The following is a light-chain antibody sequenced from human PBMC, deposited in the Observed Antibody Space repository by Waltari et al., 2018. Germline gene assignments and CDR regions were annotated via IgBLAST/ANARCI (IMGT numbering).Light chain of an antibody. CDR3: ASFIDGRTFV. CDR2: YVT. J-gene: IGLJ1*01. CDR1: NSKFVASNY. V-gene: IGLV2-14*03. Sequence: SALTQPASVSGSPGQSITVSCTGSNSKFVASNYLSWYQQLPGKPPKLIIFYVTKRPEGVSTRFSGSNSGNTASLTISGLRAADQADYYCASFIDGRTFVFGTGTRVTVL.